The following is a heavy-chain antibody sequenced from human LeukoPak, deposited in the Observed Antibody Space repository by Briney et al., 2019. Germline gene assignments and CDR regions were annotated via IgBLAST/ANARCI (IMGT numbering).Heavy chain of an antibody. V-gene: IGHV1-8*01. CDR1: GYTFTSYD. CDR2: MNPNSGNT. J-gene: IGHJ4*02. Sequence: ASVKVSCKASGYTFTSYDINWVRQATGQGLEWMGWMNPNSGNTGYAQEFQGRVTMTRNTSISTAYMELSSLRSEDTAVYYCASLAVAGRRGDYFDYWGQGTLVTVSS. CDR3: ASLAVAGRRGDYFDY. D-gene: IGHD6-19*01.